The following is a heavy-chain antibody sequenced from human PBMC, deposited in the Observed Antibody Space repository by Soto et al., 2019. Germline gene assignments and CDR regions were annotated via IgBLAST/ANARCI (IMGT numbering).Heavy chain of an antibody. CDR1: GFTFSSYA. D-gene: IGHD1-26*01. Sequence: ESGGGLVQPGGSLRLSCAASGFTFSSYAMRWVRQAPGKGLEWVSAISGSGGSTYYADSVKGRFTISRDNSKNTVYLQMNSLRGEATAVYYCARRGSGSYYDYWGQGTLVTVSS. CDR3: ARRGSGSYYDY. V-gene: IGHV3-23*01. CDR2: ISGSGGST. J-gene: IGHJ4*02.